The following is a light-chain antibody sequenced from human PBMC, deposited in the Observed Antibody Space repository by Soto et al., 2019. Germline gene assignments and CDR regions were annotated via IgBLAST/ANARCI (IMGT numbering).Light chain of an antibody. J-gene: IGKJ5*01. Sequence: EIVMTQSPATLSVSPGERATLSCRASQSVFSSLAWYQQRPGQAPRLLIYGASTRAAGIPDRFSGSGSGTDFTLTITRLEPEDSAVYFCQQYTGPPTTFGQGTRLEIK. CDR1: QSVFSS. CDR3: QQYTGPPTT. CDR2: GAS. V-gene: IGKV3D-15*01.